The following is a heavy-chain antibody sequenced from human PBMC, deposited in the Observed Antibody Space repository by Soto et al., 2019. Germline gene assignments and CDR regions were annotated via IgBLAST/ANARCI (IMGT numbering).Heavy chain of an antibody. CDR3: AHIGISTWFTY. D-gene: IGHD3-10*01. Sequence: QITLKESGPTLVKPTQTLTLTCTFSGFSLSTRGVGVGWIRQPPGKALEWLALIYWDDDKRYSPSLRSRLTITKDTYKNQVVLTLTNMDPVDTATYYCAHIGISTWFTYWGQGTLVTVSS. V-gene: IGHV2-5*02. J-gene: IGHJ4*02. CDR1: GFSLSTRGVG. CDR2: IYWDDDK.